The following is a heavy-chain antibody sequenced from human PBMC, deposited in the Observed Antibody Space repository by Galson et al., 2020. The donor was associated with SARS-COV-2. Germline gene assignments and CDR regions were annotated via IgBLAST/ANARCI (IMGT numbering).Heavy chain of an antibody. CDR1: GYTFTGYY. J-gene: IGHJ3*02. D-gene: IGHD3-9*01. CDR2: INPNSGGA. V-gene: IGHV1-2*02. CDR3: ARDFGGGLRYFDPPRGI. Sequence: ASVKVSCKASGYTFTGYYMHWVRQAPGQGLEWMGWINPNSGGANYAQKFQGRVTMTRDTSISTAYMELSRLRSDDTAVYYGARDFGGGLRYFDPPRGICGQGTMVTVSS.